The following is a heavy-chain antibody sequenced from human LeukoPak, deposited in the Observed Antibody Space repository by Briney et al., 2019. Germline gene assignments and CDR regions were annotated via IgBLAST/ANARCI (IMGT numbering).Heavy chain of an antibody. D-gene: IGHD3-22*01. J-gene: IGHJ6*02. Sequence: ASVKVSCKASGYTFTSYAMNEVRQARGQGLDWMGWINTNTGNPTYGQGFTGRFVFSLDTSVSTAYLQISSLKAEDTGGYYCSRVSDSSVYQNYYGMDVWGQGTTVTVSS. CDR2: INTNTGNP. V-gene: IGHV7-4-1*02. CDR3: SRVSDSSVYQNYYGMDV. CDR1: GYTFTSYA.